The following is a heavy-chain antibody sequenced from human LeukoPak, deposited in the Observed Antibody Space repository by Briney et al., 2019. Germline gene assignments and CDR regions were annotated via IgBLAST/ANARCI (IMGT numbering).Heavy chain of an antibody. CDR2: IHSSGST. J-gene: IGHJ6*03. Sequence: SETLSLTCTVSGGSISSYYWNWIRQPPGKGLEWIGYIHSSGSTDYSPSLRSRVTLSVDTSKNQLSLKLTSVTAADTAVYYCARPTATPAGSYYYHYLHVWGKGTTVTVSS. CDR3: ARPTATPAGSYYYHYLHV. D-gene: IGHD6-19*01. V-gene: IGHV4-4*09. CDR1: GGSISSYY.